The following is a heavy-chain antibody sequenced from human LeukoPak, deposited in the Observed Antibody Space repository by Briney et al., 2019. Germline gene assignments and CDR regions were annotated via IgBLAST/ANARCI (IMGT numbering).Heavy chain of an antibody. CDR3: AREQPYYYGSGSYAPFYDYYYLDV. CDR2: TYTSGST. Sequence: SETLSLTCTVSGGSLSSGSYYWSWIRQPAGTGLEWIGRTYTSGSTNHNPSLKSRVTISVDTSKSQFSLKLSSVTAADTAVYYSAREQPYYYGSGSYAPFYDYYYLDVWGKGTTVTISS. CDR1: GGSLSSGSYY. V-gene: IGHV4-61*02. J-gene: IGHJ6*03. D-gene: IGHD3-10*01.